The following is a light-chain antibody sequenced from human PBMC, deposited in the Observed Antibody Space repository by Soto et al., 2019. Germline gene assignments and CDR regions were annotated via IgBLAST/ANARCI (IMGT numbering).Light chain of an antibody. V-gene: IGKV3-20*01. J-gene: IGKJ1*01. Sequence: EIVLTQSPDTLSLSPGERATLSCRASQSVSSSYLAWYQQTPGQAPRLLIYGTSHSATGIPDRFSGSGSGTDFTLTISRLEPEDFAVYYCQEYGNSRWTFGQGTKVEIK. CDR3: QEYGNSRWT. CDR2: GTS. CDR1: QSVSSSY.